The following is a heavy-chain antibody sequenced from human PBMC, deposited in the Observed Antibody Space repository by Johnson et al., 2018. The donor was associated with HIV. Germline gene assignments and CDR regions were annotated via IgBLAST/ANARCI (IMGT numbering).Heavy chain of an antibody. D-gene: IGHD3-16*01. CDR1: GFTFSNYA. CDR3: ATSYATGAFDI. CDR2: ISYDGSNK. V-gene: IGHV3-30-3*01. J-gene: IGHJ3*02. Sequence: QVQLVESGGGVVQPGRSLRLSCAASGFTFSNYAMHWVRQAPGKGLEWVAVISYDGSNKYYADSVKGRFTISRDNSKNTLYLQMTSLRAEDTAVYYCATSYATGAFDIWGQGTMVTVSS.